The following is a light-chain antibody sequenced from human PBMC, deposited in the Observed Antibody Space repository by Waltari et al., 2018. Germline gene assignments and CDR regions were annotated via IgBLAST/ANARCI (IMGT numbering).Light chain of an antibody. Sequence: IKMTQSPSTWSASVGARVTISHRASERIGGWVSWYQQRPGKAPRLLIYKAPRLESEVPSRFSGSGAGTEFTLTITCLQPDDFATYYCQQYETFSATFGPGTTVEI. CDR1: ERIGGW. CDR3: QQYETFSAT. V-gene: IGKV1-5*03. J-gene: IGKJ1*01. CDR2: KAP.